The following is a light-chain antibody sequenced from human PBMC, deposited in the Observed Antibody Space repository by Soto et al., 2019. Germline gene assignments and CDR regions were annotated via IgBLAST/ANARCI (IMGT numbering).Light chain of an antibody. J-gene: IGKJ1*01. CDR1: QSVSSSY. V-gene: IGKV3-20*01. CDR3: QQYGSSPWT. Sequence: IVLTQSPGTLSLSPGERATLSCRASQSVSSSYLAWYQQKPGQAPRLLIYGASSRATGIPDRFSGSGSGTDFTLTISRLEPEDFAVYYCQQYGSSPWTVGQGTKMDIK. CDR2: GAS.